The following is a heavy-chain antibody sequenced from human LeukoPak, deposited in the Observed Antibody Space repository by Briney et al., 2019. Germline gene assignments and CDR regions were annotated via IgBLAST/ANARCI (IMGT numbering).Heavy chain of an antibody. CDR2: IFYTGST. CDR3: ASRSFGRGGWFDP. J-gene: IGHJ5*02. Sequence: SETLSLTCTVSGGSISTSSYYWGWVRQPPGKGLEWIGNIFYTGSTYYNPSLKSRVTMSVDTSKNQFSLKLSSVTAADTAVYYCASRSFGRGGWFDPWGQGSLVTVSS. V-gene: IGHV4-39*01. CDR1: GGSISTSSYY. D-gene: IGHD3-10*01.